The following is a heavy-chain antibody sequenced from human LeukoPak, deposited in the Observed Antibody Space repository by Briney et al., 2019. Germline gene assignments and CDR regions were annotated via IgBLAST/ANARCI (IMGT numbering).Heavy chain of an antibody. D-gene: IGHD1-26*01. CDR3: ASTRIVGARPHHPSSVDY. CDR2: ISYDGSNK. Sequence: GGSLRLSCAASGFTFSSYAMHWVRQAPGKGLEWVAVISYDGSNKYYADSVKGRFTISRDNSKNTLYLQMNSLRAEDTAVYYCASTRIVGARPHHPSSVDYWGQGTLVTVSS. CDR1: GFTFSSYA. J-gene: IGHJ4*02. V-gene: IGHV3-30-3*01.